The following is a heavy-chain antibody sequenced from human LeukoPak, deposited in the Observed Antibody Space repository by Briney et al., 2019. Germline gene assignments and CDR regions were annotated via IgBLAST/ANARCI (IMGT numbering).Heavy chain of an antibody. CDR2: ISYDGSNK. Sequence: GRSLRLSCAASGFTFSSYGMHWVRQAPGKGLEWVAVISYDGSNKYYADSVKGRFTISRDNSKNTLYLQMNSLRAEGTAVYYCAKGSHYDILTGEFDYWGQGTLVTVSS. CDR3: AKGSHYDILTGEFDY. CDR1: GFTFSSYG. J-gene: IGHJ4*02. V-gene: IGHV3-30*18. D-gene: IGHD3-9*01.